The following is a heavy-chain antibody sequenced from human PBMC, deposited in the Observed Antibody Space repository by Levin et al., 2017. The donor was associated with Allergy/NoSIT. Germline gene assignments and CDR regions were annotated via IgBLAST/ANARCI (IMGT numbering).Heavy chain of an antibody. D-gene: IGHD3-10*01. CDR3: ARGAWFGGGWFDP. V-gene: IGHV3-48*01. Sequence: GESLKISCAASGFTFSSYSMNWVRQAPGKGLEWVSSISSSSSSSIYYADSVKGRFTISRDNAKNSVYLQMNSLRAEDTAVYYCARGAWFGGGWFDPWGQGTLVTVSS. J-gene: IGHJ5*02. CDR2: ISSSSSSSI. CDR1: GFTFSSYS.